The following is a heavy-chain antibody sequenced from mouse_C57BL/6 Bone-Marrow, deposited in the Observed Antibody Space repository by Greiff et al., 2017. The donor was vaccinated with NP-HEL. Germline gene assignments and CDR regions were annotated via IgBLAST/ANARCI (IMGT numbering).Heavy chain of an antibody. Sequence: QVQLKQPGAELVKPGASVKLSCKASGYTFTSYWMHWVKQRPGQGLEWIGMIHPNSGSTNYHEKFKSKATLTVDKSSSTAYMQLSSLTSEHSAVYYCARGLLWLRRRDYYAMDYWGQGTSVTVSS. CDR3: ARGLLWLRRRDYYAMDY. CDR2: IHPNSGST. CDR1: GYTFTSYW. J-gene: IGHJ4*01. V-gene: IGHV1-64*01. D-gene: IGHD2-2*01.